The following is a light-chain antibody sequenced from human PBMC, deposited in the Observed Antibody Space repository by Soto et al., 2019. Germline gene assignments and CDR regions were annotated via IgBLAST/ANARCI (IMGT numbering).Light chain of an antibody. V-gene: IGLV2-23*02. CDR1: SSDVGSYNV. CDR2: EVS. J-gene: IGLJ2*01. Sequence: QSALTQPASVSGSPGQSITISCTGTSSDVGSYNVVSWYQQHPGKAPELMIYEVSKRPSGVSNRCSGSKSGNTASLTISGLQAEDEADYYCCSYAGGSTSFGGGTKVTV. CDR3: CSYAGGSTS.